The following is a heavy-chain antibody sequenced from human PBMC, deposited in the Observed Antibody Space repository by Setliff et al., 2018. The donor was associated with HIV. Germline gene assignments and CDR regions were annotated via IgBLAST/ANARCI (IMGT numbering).Heavy chain of an antibody. V-gene: IGHV4-4*02. D-gene: IGHD3-10*01. J-gene: IGHJ4*02. CDR2: NYHSGTT. Sequence: SETLSLTCAVSVGSISSTNWWTCVRQPPGKGQEWIGENYHSGTTKYNPSLESRVIISIDKSKKHFSLRLCAVTAADTAVYYCAASVADYGKGGGMGYWGQGTLVTVSS. CDR1: VGSISSTNW. CDR3: AASVADYGKGGGMGY.